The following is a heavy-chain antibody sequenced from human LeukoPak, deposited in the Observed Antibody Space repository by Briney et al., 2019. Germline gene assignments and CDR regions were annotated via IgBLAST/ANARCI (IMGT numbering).Heavy chain of an antibody. D-gene: IGHD6-25*01. CDR3: ARVSVSQRGLGFDY. J-gene: IGHJ4*02. Sequence: SETLSLTCAVSGGSISSYYWSWIRLPPEKGLEWIGYIYYSGTTNYSPSLMSRVTMSVDTSKNQFSLKLSSVTAADTAVYYCARVSVSQRGLGFDYWGQGTLVTVSS. CDR2: IYYSGTT. V-gene: IGHV4-59*12. CDR1: GGSISSYY.